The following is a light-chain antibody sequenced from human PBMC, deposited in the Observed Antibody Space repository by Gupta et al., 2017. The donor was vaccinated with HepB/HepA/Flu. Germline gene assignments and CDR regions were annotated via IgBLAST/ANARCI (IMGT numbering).Light chain of an antibody. J-gene: IGKJ3*01. CDR3: QQRSNWPPIFT. CDR2: DAS. Sequence: DIVLTQSPAPLSLSPGERATLSCRASQSVSSYLAWYQQKPGQAPRLLIYDASNRATGIPARFSGSGSVTDFTLTISSLEPEDFAVYYCQQRSNWPPIFTFGPGTKVDIK. V-gene: IGKV3-11*01. CDR1: QSVSSY.